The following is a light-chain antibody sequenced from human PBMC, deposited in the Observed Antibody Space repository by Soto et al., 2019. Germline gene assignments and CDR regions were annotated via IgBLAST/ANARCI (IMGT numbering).Light chain of an antibody. V-gene: IGLV1-44*01. CDR3: AAWDDSLNGPV. J-gene: IGLJ3*02. CDR2: TNN. CDR1: DSSIGRNS. Sequence: QLVLTQPPSASGTPGQRVTISCSGSDSSIGRNSVNWYQHLPGTAPKLLIYTNNQRPSGVPDRFSGSKSGTSASLAISGLQSEDEADYYCAAWDDSLNGPVFGGGTKLTVL.